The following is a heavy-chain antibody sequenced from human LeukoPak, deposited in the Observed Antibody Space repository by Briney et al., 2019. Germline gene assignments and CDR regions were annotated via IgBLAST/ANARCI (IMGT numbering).Heavy chain of an antibody. Sequence: NTGGSLRLSCAASGFTFSNASMTWVRQAPGKGLEWVGRIKNKTDGATTDYAAPGKGSFTIARDDSTKKLQMQMHSLESKDVAVYYCTALGRWFDPWGQGTLVTVAS. J-gene: IGHJ5*02. CDR3: TALGRWFDP. V-gene: IGHV3-15*01. CDR2: IKNKTDGATT. CDR1: GFTFSNAS.